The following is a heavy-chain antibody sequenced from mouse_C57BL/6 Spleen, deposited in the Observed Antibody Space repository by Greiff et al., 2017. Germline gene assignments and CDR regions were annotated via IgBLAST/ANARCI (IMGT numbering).Heavy chain of an antibody. Sequence: EVHLVESGGGLVKPGGSLKLSCAASGFTFSSYTMSWVRQTPEKRLEWVATISGGGGNTYYPDSVKGRFTISRDNAKNTLYLQVSSLRSEDTALYYCARHNWDGAWFAYWGQGTLVTVSA. J-gene: IGHJ3*01. D-gene: IGHD4-1*01. CDR3: ARHNWDGAWFAY. CDR1: GFTFSSYT. CDR2: ISGGGGNT. V-gene: IGHV5-9*01.